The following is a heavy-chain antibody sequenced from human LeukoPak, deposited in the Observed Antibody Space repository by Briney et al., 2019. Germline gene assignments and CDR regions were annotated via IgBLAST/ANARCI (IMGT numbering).Heavy chain of an antibody. CDR2: ISGSSTSI. CDR1: GFTFSLYS. Sequence: PGGSLRLSCAASGFTFSLYSMNWVRQAPGKGLEWVSSISGSSTSISYADSLKGRFTISRDNAKSSVYLQMHSLRVEDTAVYYCARMCGSGYDCFDYWGQGTLVTVSS. J-gene: IGHJ4*02. CDR3: ARMCGSGYDCFDY. D-gene: IGHD5-12*01. V-gene: IGHV3-21*01.